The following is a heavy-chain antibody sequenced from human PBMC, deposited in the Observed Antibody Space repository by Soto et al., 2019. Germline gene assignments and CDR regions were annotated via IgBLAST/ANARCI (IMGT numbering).Heavy chain of an antibody. Sequence: QVQLVESGGGVVQPGRSLRLSCAASGFTFSSYAMHWVRQAPGKGLEWVAVISYDGSNKYYADSVKGRFTISRDNSKNTLDLQMNSLRAEDTAVYYCARDQPIYYDSSGYYHAGGAYDYWGQGTLVTVSS. D-gene: IGHD3-22*01. CDR3: ARDQPIYYDSSGYYHAGGAYDY. CDR2: ISYDGSNK. J-gene: IGHJ4*02. V-gene: IGHV3-30-3*01. CDR1: GFTFSSYA.